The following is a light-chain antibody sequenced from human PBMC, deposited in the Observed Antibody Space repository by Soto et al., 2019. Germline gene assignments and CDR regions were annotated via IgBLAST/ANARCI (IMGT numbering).Light chain of an antibody. CDR1: QSVSSN. Sequence: EIVMTQSPATLSVYPGERATLSCRASQSVSSNLAWYQQKPGQAPRLLIYGASTRATGIAARFSGSGSGTEFTLTISSLQSEDFAVYYCQQYNNWPRTFGQGTKVEIK. CDR2: GAS. CDR3: QQYNNWPRT. V-gene: IGKV3-15*01. J-gene: IGKJ1*01.